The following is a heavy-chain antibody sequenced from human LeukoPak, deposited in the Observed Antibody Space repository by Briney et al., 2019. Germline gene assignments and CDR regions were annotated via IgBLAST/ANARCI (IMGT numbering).Heavy chain of an antibody. CDR2: INQDGSVK. J-gene: IGHJ4*02. V-gene: IGHV3-7*01. Sequence: GGSLSLSCGVSVFTLSSNWMTWVRQSPGGGRERVASINQDGSVKYYVDSVKGRFTISRDNARNSLSLQMNSLGVEDTAVYFCARWGQTSGYYYVDNWGQGTLVTVSS. CDR1: VFTLSSNW. D-gene: IGHD5-12*01. CDR3: ARWGQTSGYYYVDN.